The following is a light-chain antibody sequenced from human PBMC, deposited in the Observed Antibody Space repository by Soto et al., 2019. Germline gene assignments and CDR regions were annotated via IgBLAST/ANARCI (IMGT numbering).Light chain of an antibody. CDR1: QRITTY. CDR3: QQRSGWPLT. CDR2: DAS. J-gene: IGKJ4*01. V-gene: IGKV3-11*01. Sequence: EIVLTQSPATLSLSPGARATLSCRASQRITTYLAWYQQKPGQAPRLLIYDASNRATGIPARFSGSGSGTDFTLTISSLETEDFAFYDCQQRSGWPLTFGGGTKVEIK.